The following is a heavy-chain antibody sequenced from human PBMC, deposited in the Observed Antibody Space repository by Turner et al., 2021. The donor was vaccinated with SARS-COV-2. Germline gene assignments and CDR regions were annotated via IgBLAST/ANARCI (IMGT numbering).Heavy chain of an antibody. D-gene: IGHD2-15*01. V-gene: IGHV3-53*02. CDR2: ICRGST. CDR3: AGEGYCSGGTREGPFDF. J-gene: IGHJ4*02. Sequence: EVQLVETGGGSIQPGGSLRLSWAVSGSTFSSNCMSWVRQAPGKGLEWVSVICRGSTYYADSVRGRFSISRDNSKNSLYLQMNSLRAEDTAVYYCAGEGYCSGGTREGPFDFWGQGTLVTVSS. CDR1: GSTFSSNC.